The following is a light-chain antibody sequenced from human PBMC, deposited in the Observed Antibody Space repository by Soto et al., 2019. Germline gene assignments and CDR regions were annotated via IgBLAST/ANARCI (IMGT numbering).Light chain of an antibody. J-gene: IGKJ1*01. Sequence: EIVMTQSPATLSVSPGERATLSCRASQSVSSNLAWYQQKPDQAPRLLIYGASTRATGIPARFSGSGSGTEFTLTISSLQSEDFAVYYCQQYNNWPGWTFGQGTKVEIK. CDR2: GAS. CDR3: QQYNNWPGWT. CDR1: QSVSSN. V-gene: IGKV3-15*01.